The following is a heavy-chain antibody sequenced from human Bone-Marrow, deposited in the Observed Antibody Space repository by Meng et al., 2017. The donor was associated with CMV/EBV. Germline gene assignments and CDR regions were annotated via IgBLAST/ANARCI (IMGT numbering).Heavy chain of an antibody. V-gene: IGHV3-33*06. CDR3: AKGKDRSGGWFDP. D-gene: IGHD2-15*01. CDR1: GFTFSSYG. CDR2: IWYDGSNK. Sequence: GESLKISCAASGFTFSSYGMHWVRQAPGKGLEWVAVIWYDGSNKYYADSVKGRFTISRDNSKNTLYLQMNSLRAEDTAVYYCAKGKDRSGGWFDPWGQGTLVTVSS. J-gene: IGHJ5*02.